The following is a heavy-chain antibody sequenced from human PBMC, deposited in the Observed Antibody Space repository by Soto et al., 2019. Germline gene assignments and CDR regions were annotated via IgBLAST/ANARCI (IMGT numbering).Heavy chain of an antibody. CDR3: ARVLYHFWNGYGMDV. Sequence: QEQLVQSGPELRKPGASVKVSCKASGYTFTTYYIHWVRQPPGQGLEWMGIINPGRGSASYAQKFQGRVNMTGDTSTSTAYMELNSLTSEDTAVYYCARVLYHFWNGYGMDVWGQGTMVSVSS. CDR2: INPGRGSA. CDR1: GYTFTTYY. D-gene: IGHD3-3*01. J-gene: IGHJ6*02. V-gene: IGHV1-46*01.